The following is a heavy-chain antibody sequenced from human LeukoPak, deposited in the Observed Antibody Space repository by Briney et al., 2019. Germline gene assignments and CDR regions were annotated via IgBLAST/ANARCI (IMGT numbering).Heavy chain of an antibody. CDR2: TSNDGNDGSKK. Sequence: GGSLRLSCAASGFTFSTYAMYWVRQAPGKGLEWVAVTSNDGNDGSKKYYADSVKGRFTISRDNSKDTLYLQMNSLRAEDTAIYYCARSHRRTIFGVVIRTLGAFDIWGQGTMVTVSS. D-gene: IGHD3-3*01. J-gene: IGHJ3*02. V-gene: IGHV3-30*04. CDR3: ARSHRRTIFGVVIRTLGAFDI. CDR1: GFTFSTYA.